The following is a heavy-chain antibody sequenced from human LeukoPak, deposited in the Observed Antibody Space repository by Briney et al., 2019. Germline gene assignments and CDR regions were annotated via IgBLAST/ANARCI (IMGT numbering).Heavy chain of an antibody. J-gene: IGHJ4*02. CDR1: GGSISSGDYY. V-gene: IGHV4-30-4*01. CDR2: IYYSGST. D-gene: IGHD3-3*01. Sequence: SETLSLTYTVSGGSISSGDYYWSWIRQPPGKGLEWIGYIYYSGSTYYNPSLKSRVTISVDTSKNQFSLKLSSVTAADTAVYYCARAETIFGVPSFDYWGQGTLVTVSS. CDR3: ARAETIFGVPSFDY.